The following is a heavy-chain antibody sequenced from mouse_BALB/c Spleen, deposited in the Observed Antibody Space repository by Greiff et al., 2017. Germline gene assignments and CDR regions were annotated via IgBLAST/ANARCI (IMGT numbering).Heavy chain of an antibody. CDR2: INPSTGYT. V-gene: IGHV1-7*01. Sequence: VQLVESGAELAKPGASVKMSCKASGYTFTSYWMHWVKQRPGQGLEWIGYINPSTGYTEYNQKFKDKATLTADKSSSTAYMQLSSLTSEDSAVYYCAGIYYGSSYGAMDYWGQGTSVTVSS. D-gene: IGHD1-1*01. J-gene: IGHJ4*01. CDR1: GYTFTSYW. CDR3: AGIYYGSSYGAMDY.